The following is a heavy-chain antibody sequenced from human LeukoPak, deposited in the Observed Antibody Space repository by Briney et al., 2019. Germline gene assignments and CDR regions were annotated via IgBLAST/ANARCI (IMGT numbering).Heavy chain of an antibody. V-gene: IGHV3-23*01. CDR2: ISGSGGST. J-gene: IGHJ4*02. D-gene: IGHD2-21*02. CDR3: AKDDPHIVVVTAIHALDY. CDR1: GYTFSSYA. Sequence: GGSLRLSCAAAGYTFSSYAMSWVRQAPATGIAWVSAISGSGGSTYYADSVKGRFTISRDNSKNTLYLQMNSLRAEDTAVYYCAKDDPHIVVVTAIHALDYWGQGTLVTVSS.